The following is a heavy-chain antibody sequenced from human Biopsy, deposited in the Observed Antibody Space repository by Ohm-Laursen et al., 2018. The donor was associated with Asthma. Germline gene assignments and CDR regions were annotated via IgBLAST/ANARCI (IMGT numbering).Heavy chain of an antibody. J-gene: IGHJ3*02. V-gene: IGHV3-30*01. Sequence: SLRLSCTTSGFSFSNFAIHWVRQAPGKGLEWVGVISKDASTQDYADSVKGRFTMARDNSKNTLDLQMNSLREGDTAVYYCVRDGTDDAFDIWGQGAVVSVSS. CDR2: ISKDASTQ. CDR3: VRDGTDDAFDI. CDR1: GFSFSNFA. D-gene: IGHD1-1*01.